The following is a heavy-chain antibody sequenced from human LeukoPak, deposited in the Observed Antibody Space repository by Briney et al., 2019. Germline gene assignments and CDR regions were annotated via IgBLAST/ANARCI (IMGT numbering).Heavy chain of an antibody. CDR3: AREQLVRGVIITGGWFDP. J-gene: IGHJ5*02. Sequence: SETLSLTCTVSGGSISSYYWSWIRQPPGKGLEWIGYIYYSGSTNYNPSLKSRVTISVDTSKNQFSLKLSSVTAADTAVYYCAREQLVRGVIITGGWFDPWGQGTLVTVSS. D-gene: IGHD3-10*01. CDR1: GGSISSYY. V-gene: IGHV4-59*01. CDR2: IYYSGST.